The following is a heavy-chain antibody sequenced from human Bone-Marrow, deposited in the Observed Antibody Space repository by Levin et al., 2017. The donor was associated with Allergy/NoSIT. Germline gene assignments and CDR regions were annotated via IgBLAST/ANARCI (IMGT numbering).Heavy chain of an antibody. V-gene: IGHV3-49*03. Sequence: SGGSLRLSCTASGFTFADYAMSWFRQAPGMGLEWVGFIRSKTYGGTTEYAASVEGRFTISRDDSESIAYLQLNSLNSDDTAVYYCTRGGGSDWGPFDYWGRGTLVTVSS. CDR1: GFTFADYA. CDR2: IRSKTYGGTT. J-gene: IGHJ4*02. CDR3: TRGGGSDWGPFDY. D-gene: IGHD1-26*01.